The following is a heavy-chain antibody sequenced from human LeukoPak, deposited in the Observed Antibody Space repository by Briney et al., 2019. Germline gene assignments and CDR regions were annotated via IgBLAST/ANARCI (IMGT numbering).Heavy chain of an antibody. J-gene: IGHJ4*02. Sequence: GGSLRLSCAASGFTFSSYSMNWVRQAPGKGLKWVSSISSSSSYIYYADSVKGRFTISRDNAKNSLCLQMNSLRAEDTAVYYCARDRVATDLFDYWGQGTLVTVSS. CDR1: GFTFSSYS. CDR3: ARDRVATDLFDY. CDR2: ISSSSSYI. V-gene: IGHV3-21*01.